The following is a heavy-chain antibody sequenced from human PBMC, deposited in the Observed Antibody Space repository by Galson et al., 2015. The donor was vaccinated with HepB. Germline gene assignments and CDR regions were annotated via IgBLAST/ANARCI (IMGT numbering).Heavy chain of an antibody. J-gene: IGHJ5*01. CDR1: GDSSSSNSW. V-gene: IGHV4/OR15-8*01. D-gene: IGHD5-12*01. CDR2: IHHSASA. Sequence: ETLSLTCVVSGDSSSSNSWWSWVRQPPEKGLEWIGQIHHSASANYNPSLKSRVTFSVDKPKNHFSLKLNSVTAADTAVYFCARTQYSDYDRHNWFDSWGQGILVTVSS. CDR3: ARTQYSDYDRHNWFDS.